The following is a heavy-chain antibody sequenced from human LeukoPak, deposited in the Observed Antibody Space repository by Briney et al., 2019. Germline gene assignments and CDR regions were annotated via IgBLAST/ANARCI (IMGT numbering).Heavy chain of an antibody. Sequence: ASVKVSCKASGYTFTSYGIIWARQAPGQGLEWMGWIRAYNGKTNYAQKTQGTVTMTTDTSTRTAYIELRCVRSDETAVYCCAREWIVGATTGYYYYHMDVWGKGTTVTVSS. CDR3: AREWIVGATTGYYYYHMDV. J-gene: IGHJ6*03. V-gene: IGHV1-18*01. CDR1: GYTFTSYG. D-gene: IGHD1-26*01. CDR2: IRAYNGKT.